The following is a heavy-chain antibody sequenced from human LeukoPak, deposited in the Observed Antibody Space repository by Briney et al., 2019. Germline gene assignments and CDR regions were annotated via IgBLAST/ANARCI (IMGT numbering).Heavy chain of an antibody. CDR1: GGSISSYY. D-gene: IGHD2-15*01. CDR2: IYYSGIT. J-gene: IGHJ4*02. V-gene: IGHV4-59*01. Sequence: PSETLSLTCTVSGGSISSYYWSWLRQPPGKGLEWIGYIYYSGITNFNPSLKSRVTMSVDTSKNQFSLRLNSVTAADTAVYYCAKGGCSRGACYSGIYYWGQGTLVTVSS. CDR3: AKGGCSRGACYSGIYY.